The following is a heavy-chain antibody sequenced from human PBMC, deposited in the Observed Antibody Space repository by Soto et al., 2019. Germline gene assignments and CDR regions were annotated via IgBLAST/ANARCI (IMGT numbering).Heavy chain of an antibody. D-gene: IGHD2-2*03. J-gene: IGHJ6*02. CDR3: AKALDIVVVPVFHGMDV. V-gene: IGHV3-30*18. CDR1: GFTFSSYG. Sequence: GGSLRLSCAASGFTFSSYGMHWVRQAPGKGLEWVAVISYDGSNKYYADSVKGRFTISRDNSKNTLYLQMNSLRAEDTAVYYCAKALDIVVVPVFHGMDVWGQGTTVTVSS. CDR2: ISYDGSNK.